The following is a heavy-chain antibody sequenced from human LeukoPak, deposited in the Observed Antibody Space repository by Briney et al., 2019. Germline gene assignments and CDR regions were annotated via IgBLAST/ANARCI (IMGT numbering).Heavy chain of an antibody. Sequence: PGGSLRLSCAASGFTFSSYAMHWVRQAPGKGLEWVAVISYDGSNKYYADSVKGRFTISRDNSKNTLYLQMNSLRAEDTAVYYCAKSHPRWDSSGYYSGAFDIWGQGTMVTVSS. CDR1: GFTFSSYA. V-gene: IGHV3-30*04. CDR3: AKSHPRWDSSGYYSGAFDI. D-gene: IGHD3-22*01. J-gene: IGHJ3*02. CDR2: ISYDGSNK.